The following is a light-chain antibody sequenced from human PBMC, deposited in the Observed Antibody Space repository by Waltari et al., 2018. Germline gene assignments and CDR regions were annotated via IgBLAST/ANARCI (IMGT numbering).Light chain of an antibody. CDR1: SSDVGGYNY. Sequence: LTQPHSVSGSPGQSITISCTGTSSDVGGYNYVSWYQQYPGKAPQLMIYDVNNRPSGVSNRFSGSKSGNTASLTISGLQAEDEADYYCSSYTSSSTQVFGGGTKLTVL. V-gene: IGLV2-14*03. J-gene: IGLJ3*02. CDR2: DVN. CDR3: SSYTSSSTQV.